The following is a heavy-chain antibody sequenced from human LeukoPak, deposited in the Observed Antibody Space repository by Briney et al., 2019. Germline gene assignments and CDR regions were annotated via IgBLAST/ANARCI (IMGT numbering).Heavy chain of an antibody. Sequence: GESLKISCKGSGYRFNNYWIAWVRQMPGKGLEWMGIIYPADSDTRYSPSFQGQVTISADKSISTAYLQWSSLKASDTAMYYCAGRGTGTTLAFDYWGQGTLVTVSS. CDR3: AGRGTGTTLAFDY. V-gene: IGHV5-51*01. CDR1: GYRFNNYW. D-gene: IGHD1-1*01. J-gene: IGHJ4*02. CDR2: IYPADSDT.